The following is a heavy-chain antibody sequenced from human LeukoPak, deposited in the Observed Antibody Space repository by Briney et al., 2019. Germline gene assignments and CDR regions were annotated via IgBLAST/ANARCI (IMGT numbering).Heavy chain of an antibody. Sequence: SETLSLTCTVSGGSISSDYWSWSRQRPGKGLEWIRYIYYSGSTNYNPSLKSRVTISVDTSKNQFCLKLSSVTAADTAVYYCARHVGGRSSWYYYWGQGTLVTVSS. CDR2: IYYSGST. J-gene: IGHJ4*02. CDR3: ARHVGGRSSWYYY. D-gene: IGHD6-13*01. CDR1: GGSISSDY. V-gene: IGHV4-59*08.